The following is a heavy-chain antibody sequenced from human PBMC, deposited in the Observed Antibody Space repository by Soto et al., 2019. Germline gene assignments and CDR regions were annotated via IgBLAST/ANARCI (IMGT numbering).Heavy chain of an antibody. V-gene: IGHV3-72*01. CDR2: TRNKANRYTT. Sequence: PGRDLRLSRAGSGFTLSANYMDWVRQPPGKGLEWVGRTRNKANRYTTEYAASVKGRFTVSRDESMNPLHLQMHSLRAEDTAVYYCARESCRYYHDGMAVWGQRTTVTVSS. CDR1: GFTLSANY. CDR3: ARESCRYYHDGMAV. J-gene: IGHJ6*02.